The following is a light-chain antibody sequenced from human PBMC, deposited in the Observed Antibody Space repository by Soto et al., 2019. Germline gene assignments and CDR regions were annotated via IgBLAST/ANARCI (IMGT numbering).Light chain of an antibody. CDR2: KAS. Sequence: DIQMTQSPSTLSASVGDRVTITCRASQSINNWLAWYQQKPGKAPKLLISKASNLKSGVPSRFSGTGSGTEFTLTISSLQPDDFASYYCQRYDSYPFTFGGGTKVEI. CDR1: QSINNW. J-gene: IGKJ4*01. CDR3: QRYDSYPFT. V-gene: IGKV1-5*03.